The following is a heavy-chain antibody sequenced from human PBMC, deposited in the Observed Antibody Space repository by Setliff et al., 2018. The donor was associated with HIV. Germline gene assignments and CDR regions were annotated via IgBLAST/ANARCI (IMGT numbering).Heavy chain of an antibody. CDR3: ARAVTPNYFDLSADLRGGFDI. J-gene: IGHJ3*02. D-gene: IGHD3-22*01. CDR1: GYSIRSGYY. V-gene: IGHV4-38-2*01. Sequence: SETLSLTCAVSGYSIRSGYYWGWIRQTPGKGLDWIGEINHSGSTNYSPSLKSRVTISVDTSKNQFSLKLSSVIAADTAVYYCARAVTPNYFDLSADLRGGFDIWGQGTVVTVSS. CDR2: INHSGST.